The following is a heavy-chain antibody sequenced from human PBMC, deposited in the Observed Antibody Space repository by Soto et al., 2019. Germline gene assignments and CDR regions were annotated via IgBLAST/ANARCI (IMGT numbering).Heavy chain of an antibody. Sequence: VQLVESGGGLVQPGGSLRLSCAVSGFTFGSYWMNWVRLIPGKGWEWVAYIKPDGSATYYVDSVKGRFTISRDNAKNSLYLQMNSLRAEDTALYYCAKLVGKRGVDYWGQGTLVTVSS. V-gene: IGHV3-7*03. CDR1: GFTFGSYW. D-gene: IGHD3-10*01. CDR2: IKPDGSAT. CDR3: AKLVGKRGVDY. J-gene: IGHJ4*02.